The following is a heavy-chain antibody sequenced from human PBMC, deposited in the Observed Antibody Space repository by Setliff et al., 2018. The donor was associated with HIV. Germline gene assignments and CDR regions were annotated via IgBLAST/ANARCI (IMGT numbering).Heavy chain of an antibody. CDR3: ARDPSSSGWSEGLYYFDS. V-gene: IGHV4-34*01. D-gene: IGHD6-19*01. J-gene: IGHJ4*02. CDR1: GGSLSDHY. Sequence: PSLTCAVYGGSLSDHYWSWIRQPPGKGLEWIGEINHSGSTNYNPSLRSRVSISVDTSKNQFSLRLSSVTAADTAVYYCARDPSSSGWSEGLYYFDSWGRGTLVTVSS. CDR2: INHSGST.